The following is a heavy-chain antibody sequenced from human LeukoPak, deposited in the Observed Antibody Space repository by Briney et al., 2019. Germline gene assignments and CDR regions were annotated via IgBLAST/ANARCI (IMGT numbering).Heavy chain of an antibody. CDR3: ARDQGYYDFWSGYLPYYMDV. J-gene: IGHJ6*03. D-gene: IGHD3-3*01. CDR2: ISAYIGNT. V-gene: IGHV1-18*01. CDR1: GYTFTSYG. Sequence: ASVKVSCKASGYTFTSYGISWVRQAPGQGLEWMGWISAYIGNTNYAQKLQGRVTMTTDTSTSTAYMELRSLRSDDTAVYYCARDQGYYDFWSGYLPYYMDVWGEGTTVTVSS.